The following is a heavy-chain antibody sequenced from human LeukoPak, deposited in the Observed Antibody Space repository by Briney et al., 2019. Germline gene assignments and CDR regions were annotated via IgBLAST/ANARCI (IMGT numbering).Heavy chain of an antibody. CDR2: IYITGST. Sequence: SETLSLTCTVSNGSVSPYYWSWIRQPAGQGLEWIGRIYITGSTTYSPSLKSRVTMSIDTSKNQFSLNLSSVTAADTAVYYCARDRGIQLWLPDYWGQETLVTVSS. CDR3: ARDRGIQLWLPDY. D-gene: IGHD5-18*01. V-gene: IGHV4-4*07. J-gene: IGHJ4*02. CDR1: NGSVSPYY.